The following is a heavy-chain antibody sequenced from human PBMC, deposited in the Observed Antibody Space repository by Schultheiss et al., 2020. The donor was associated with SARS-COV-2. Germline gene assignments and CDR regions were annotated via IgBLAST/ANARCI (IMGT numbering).Heavy chain of an antibody. V-gene: IGHV3-30*04. CDR2: ISHDGSVK. CDR3: AREDSHYVGDV. CDR1: GFTFSSYA. J-gene: IGHJ6*04. Sequence: GGSLRLSCAASGFTFSSYAMHWVRQAPGKGLEWVAVISHDGSVKYYADSVKGRFTISRDNSKNTLYLQMNSLRAEDTAVYYCAREDSHYVGDVWGKGTTVTVSS. D-gene: IGHD3-10*01.